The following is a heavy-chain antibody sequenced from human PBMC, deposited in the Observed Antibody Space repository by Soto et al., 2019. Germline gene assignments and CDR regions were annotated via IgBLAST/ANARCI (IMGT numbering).Heavy chain of an antibody. Sequence: QITLKESGPTLVEPTETLTLTCSFSGFSLTTRPMGVGWIRQPPGKALEWLAVIYWDDDKRYNPSLRSRLTITKDTSKKQVVLTMTNMEPPDTATYYCAHRLGGFTWNDGYLDYWGQGTRVTVSS. V-gene: IGHV2-5*02. CDR1: GFSLTTRPMG. J-gene: IGHJ4*02. D-gene: IGHD1-1*01. CDR2: IYWDDDK. CDR3: AHRLGGFTWNDGYLDY.